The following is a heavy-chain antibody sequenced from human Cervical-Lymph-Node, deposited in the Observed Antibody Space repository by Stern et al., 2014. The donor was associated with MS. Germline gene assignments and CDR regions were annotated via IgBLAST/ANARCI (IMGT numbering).Heavy chain of an antibody. Sequence: EVQLVESGGGLVQPGGSLRLSCVASGFTFRNYWMHWVRQGPGKGLVWVARINRDGTTITHAHYVKGRFTISRDNAKNTLYLQMNSLRVEDTAVYYCTKDTYGPEDYWGQGTSVTVSS. CDR3: TKDTYGPEDY. V-gene: IGHV3-74*02. J-gene: IGHJ4*02. CDR1: GFTFRNYW. D-gene: IGHD3-10*01. CDR2: INRDGTTI.